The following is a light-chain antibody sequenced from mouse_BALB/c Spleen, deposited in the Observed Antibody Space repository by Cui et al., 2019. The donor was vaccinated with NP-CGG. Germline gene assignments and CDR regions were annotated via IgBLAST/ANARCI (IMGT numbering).Light chain of an antibody. J-gene: IGLJ1*01. Sequence: AVVTLESPLTTSPGETVTLTCRSSTGAVTTSNYANWVQEKPDHLFTGLIGGTNNRAPGVPARFSGSLIGDKAALTITGAQTEDEAIYFCALWYSNHWVFGGGTKLTVL. CDR2: GTN. V-gene: IGLV1*01. CDR1: TGAVTTSNY. CDR3: ALWYSNHWV.